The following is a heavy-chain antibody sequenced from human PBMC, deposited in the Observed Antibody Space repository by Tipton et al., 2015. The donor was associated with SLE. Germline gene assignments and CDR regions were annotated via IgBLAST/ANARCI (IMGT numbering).Heavy chain of an antibody. CDR3: VKSWPTDYGYYRGLIDT. D-gene: IGHD3-3*01. CDR1: GTTFSSNA. Sequence: GSLRLSCAASGTTFSSNAMTWVRQAPGKGLEWVSSISSRADFTYYADSVKGRFTISRANSKNTLFLQMNSLRAEDTAIYYCVKSWPTDYGYYRGLIDTWGQGTLVTVSS. CDR2: ISSRADFT. J-gene: IGHJ4*02. V-gene: IGHV3-23*01.